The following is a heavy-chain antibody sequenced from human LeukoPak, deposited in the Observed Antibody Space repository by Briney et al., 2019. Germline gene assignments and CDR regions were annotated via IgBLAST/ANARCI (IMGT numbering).Heavy chain of an antibody. J-gene: IGHJ5*02. CDR3: ARDHCSGGSCYWFDP. Sequence: SGTLSLTCTVSGGSVSSGSYYWSWIRQPPGKGLEWIGYIYYSGSTNYNPSLKSRVTISVDTSKNQFSLKLSSVTAADTAVYYCARDHCSGGSCYWFDPWGQGTLVTVSS. D-gene: IGHD2-15*01. CDR2: IYYSGST. V-gene: IGHV4-61*01. CDR1: GGSVSSGSYY.